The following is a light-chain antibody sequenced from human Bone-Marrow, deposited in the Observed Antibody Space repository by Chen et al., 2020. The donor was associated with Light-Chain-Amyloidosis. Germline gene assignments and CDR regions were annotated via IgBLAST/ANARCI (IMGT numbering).Light chain of an antibody. Sequence: QSARTHHASVYGSPGQSITIPFTGTSSDVGGDNHVSWYQQHPDKAPKLMIYEVTNRPSWVPDRFSGSKSDNTASLTISGLQTEDEADYFCSSYTITNTLVFGSGTRVTVL. V-gene: IGLV2-14*01. CDR3: SSYTITNTLV. CDR2: EVT. CDR1: SSDVGGDNH. J-gene: IGLJ1*01.